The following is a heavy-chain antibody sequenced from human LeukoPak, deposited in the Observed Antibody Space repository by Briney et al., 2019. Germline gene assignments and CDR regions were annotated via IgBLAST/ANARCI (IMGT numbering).Heavy chain of an antibody. V-gene: IGHV5-51*01. D-gene: IGHD6-13*01. CDR2: IYPGDSET. Sequence: RPGESLKISCQGSGYSFTTYWIGWVRQMPGKGLEWMGNIYPGDSETRYSPSFQGQVTISADKTISTAYLQWSSLKASDTAMYYCARQGYGSSWYLAREQYYFDFWGQGTLVTVSS. J-gene: IGHJ4*02. CDR1: GYSFTTYW. CDR3: ARQGYGSSWYLAREQYYFDF.